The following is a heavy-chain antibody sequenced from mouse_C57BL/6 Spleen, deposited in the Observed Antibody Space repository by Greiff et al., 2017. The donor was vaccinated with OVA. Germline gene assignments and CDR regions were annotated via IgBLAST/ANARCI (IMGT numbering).Heavy chain of an antibody. J-gene: IGHJ4*01. Sequence: EVKLVESGGDLVKPGGSLKLSCAASGFTFSSYGRSWVRQTPDKRLEWVATISSGGSYTYYPDSVKGRFTISRDNAKNTLYLQMSSLKSEDTAMYYCAKGGYSKEGAMDYWGQGTSVTVSS. CDR2: ISSGGSYT. V-gene: IGHV5-6*01. D-gene: IGHD2-5*01. CDR3: AKGGYSKEGAMDY. CDR1: GFTFSSYG.